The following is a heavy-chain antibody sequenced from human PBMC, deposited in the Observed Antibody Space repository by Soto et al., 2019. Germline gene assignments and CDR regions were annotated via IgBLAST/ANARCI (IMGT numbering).Heavy chain of an antibody. D-gene: IGHD3-22*01. V-gene: IGHV1-69*01. CDR1: GGTFSSYA. CDR2: IIPIFGTA. J-gene: IGHJ4*02. CDR3: ERGTGYYERSGYQY. Sequence: QVQLVQSGAEVKKPGSSVKVSCKASGGTFSSYAISWVRQSPGQGLEWMGGIIPIFGTANYAQKFQGSVTITADESTSTAYMDLSSLRSEDTAVYYCERGTGYYERSGYQYLGQGTLVTVSS.